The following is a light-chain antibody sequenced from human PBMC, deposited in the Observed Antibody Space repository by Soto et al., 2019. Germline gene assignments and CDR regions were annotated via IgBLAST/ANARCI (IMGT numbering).Light chain of an antibody. CDR1: SSDIRTCNF. CDR3: SSCTGSSTLI. CDR2: EVY. V-gene: IGLV2-14*01. Sequence: QSVLTQPASVSGSPGRSITISCTGSSSDIRTCNFVSWYQQHPGKAPKLIIFEVYSRPSGVSDRFSGSKSGNTASLTISGLQAEDEADYYCSSCTGSSTLIFGGGTKVTVL. J-gene: IGLJ2*01.